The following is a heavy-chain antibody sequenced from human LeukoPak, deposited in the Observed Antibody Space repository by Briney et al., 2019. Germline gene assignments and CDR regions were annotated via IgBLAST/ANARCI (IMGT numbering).Heavy chain of an antibody. CDR3: ARYSSSSGGMDV. CDR1: GGSFSGYY. D-gene: IGHD6-6*01. V-gene: IGHV4-34*01. CDR2: INHSGST. J-gene: IGHJ6*02. Sequence: SETLSLTCAVYGGSFSGYYWSWIRQPPGKGLEWIWEINHSGSTNYNPSLKSRVTISVDTSKNQFSLKLSSVTAADTAVYYCARYSSSSGGMDVWGQGTTVTVSS.